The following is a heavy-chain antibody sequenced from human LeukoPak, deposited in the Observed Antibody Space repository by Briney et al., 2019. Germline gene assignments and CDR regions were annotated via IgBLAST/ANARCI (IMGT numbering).Heavy chain of an antibody. D-gene: IGHD2-2*03. CDR3: AKAIGYCSSTSCYSNYFDY. CDR2: ISGSGGST. J-gene: IGHJ4*02. CDR1: GFIFSDYS. V-gene: IGHV3-23*01. Sequence: PGGSLRLSCAASGFIFSDYSMSWVRQAPGKGLEWVSAISGSGGSTYYADSVKGRFTISRDNSKNTLYLQMNSLRAEDTAVYYCAKAIGYCSSTSCYSNYFDYWGQGTLVTVSS.